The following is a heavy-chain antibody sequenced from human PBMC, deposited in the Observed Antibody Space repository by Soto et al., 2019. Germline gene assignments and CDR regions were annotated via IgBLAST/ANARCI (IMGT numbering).Heavy chain of an antibody. CDR3: AKSFYYLQY. D-gene: IGHD2-8*01. CDR2: ISSDGRST. Sequence: EVQLVESGGGLLQPGGSLRLSCAASGFTFSDSWMHWVRQGPGKGLVWVSRISSDGRSTTYADSVKGRFTISRDNAKNTLYLQMNSLRAEDMAVYYCAKSFYYLQYWGQGTLVTVSS. V-gene: IGHV3-74*01. J-gene: IGHJ1*01. CDR1: GFTFSDSW.